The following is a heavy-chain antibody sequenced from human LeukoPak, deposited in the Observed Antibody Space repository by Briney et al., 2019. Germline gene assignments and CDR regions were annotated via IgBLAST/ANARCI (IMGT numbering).Heavy chain of an antibody. J-gene: IGHJ4*02. CDR3: ARSAKVYCSSTSCYANY. V-gene: IGHV1-2*02. D-gene: IGHD2-2*01. CDR1: GYTFTGYY. CDR2: INPNSGGT. Sequence: ASVKVSCKASGYTFTGYYMHWVRQAPGQGLEWMGWINPNSGGTNYAQKFQGRVTMTRDTSISTAYMELSGLRSDDTAVYYCARSAKVYCSSTSCYANYWGQGTLVTVSS.